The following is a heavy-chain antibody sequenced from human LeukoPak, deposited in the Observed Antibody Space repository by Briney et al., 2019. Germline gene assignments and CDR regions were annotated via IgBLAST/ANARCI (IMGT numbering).Heavy chain of an antibody. CDR2: IKEDGSEK. V-gene: IGHV3-7*01. D-gene: IGHD3-22*01. J-gene: IGHJ4*02. CDR1: GFTVSSNY. Sequence: GGSLRLSCAASGFTVSSNYMSWVRQAPGKGLEWVANIKEDGSEKYYGDSVKGRFTISRDNAKNSLYLEMNSLRVEDTAVYYCARDSSGYQWGQGTLVTVSS. CDR3: ARDSSGYQ.